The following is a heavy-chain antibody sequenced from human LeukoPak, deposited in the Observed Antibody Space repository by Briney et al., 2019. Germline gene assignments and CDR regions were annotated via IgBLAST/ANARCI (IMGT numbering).Heavy chain of an antibody. D-gene: IGHD3-16*01. Sequence: GGSLRLSCAASGFTFSSYGMHWVRQAPGKGLEWVAVIWYDGSNKYYADSVKGRFTISRDNSKNTLYLQMNSLRAEDTAVYYCVREGEGYYDAFDIWGQGTMVTVSS. CDR3: VREGEGYYDAFDI. CDR1: GFTFSSYG. CDR2: IWYDGSNK. J-gene: IGHJ3*02. V-gene: IGHV3-33*01.